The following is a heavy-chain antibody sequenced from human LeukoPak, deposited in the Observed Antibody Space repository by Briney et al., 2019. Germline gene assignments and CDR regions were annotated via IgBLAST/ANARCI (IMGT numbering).Heavy chain of an antibody. CDR1: GDTFTSYG. V-gene: IGHV1-18*01. D-gene: IGHD1-7*01. Sequence: ASVKVSCKASGDTFTSYGISWVRQAPGQGLEWMGWISAYNGNTNYAQKLQGRVTMTTDTSTSTAYMELRSLRSDDTAVYYCARVGTGTTPRYYYYMDVWGKGTTVTVSS. J-gene: IGHJ6*03. CDR3: ARVGTGTTPRYYYYMDV. CDR2: ISAYNGNT.